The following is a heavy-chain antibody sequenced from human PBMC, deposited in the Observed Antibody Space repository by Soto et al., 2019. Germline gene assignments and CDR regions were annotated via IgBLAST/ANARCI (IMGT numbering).Heavy chain of an antibody. CDR3: ARINHSPSPYYFDY. CDR2: IKQDGSEK. D-gene: IGHD2-2*01. J-gene: IGHJ4*02. Sequence: PGGSLRLSCAASGFTFSSYWMSWVRQAPGKGLEWVANIKQDGSEKYYVDSVKGRFTISRDNAKNSLYLQMNSLRAEDTAVYYCARINHSPSPYYFDYWGQGTLVTVSS. V-gene: IGHV3-7*05. CDR1: GFTFSSYW.